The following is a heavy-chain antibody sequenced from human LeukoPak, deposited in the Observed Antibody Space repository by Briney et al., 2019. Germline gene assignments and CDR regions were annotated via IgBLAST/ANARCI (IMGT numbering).Heavy chain of an antibody. V-gene: IGHV1-2*02. CDR1: GYTFTVYY. J-gene: IGHJ3*02. D-gene: IGHD6-6*01. CDR2: INPNSGGT. CDR3: ARAFSSFLAFDI. Sequence: GASVTVSCTASGYTFTVYYMHWVRQAPGQGLEWMGWINPNSGGTNYAQKFQGRVTMTRDTSISTAYMELSRLRSDDTAVYYCARAFSSFLAFDIWGQGTMVTVSS.